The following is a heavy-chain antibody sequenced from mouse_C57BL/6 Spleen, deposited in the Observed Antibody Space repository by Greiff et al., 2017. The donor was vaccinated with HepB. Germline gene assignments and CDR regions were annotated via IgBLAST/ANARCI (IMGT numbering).Heavy chain of an antibody. CDR3: ARDLVYYDQPGAMDY. CDR2: ISDGGSYT. J-gene: IGHJ4*01. V-gene: IGHV5-4*01. CDR1: GFTFSSYA. D-gene: IGHD2-4*01. Sequence: EVKLMESGGGLVKPGGSLKLSCAASGFTFSSYAMSWVRQTPEKRLEWVATISDGGSYTYYPDNVKGRFTISRDNAKNNLYLQMSHLKSEDTAMYYCARDLVYYDQPGAMDYWGQGTSVTVSS.